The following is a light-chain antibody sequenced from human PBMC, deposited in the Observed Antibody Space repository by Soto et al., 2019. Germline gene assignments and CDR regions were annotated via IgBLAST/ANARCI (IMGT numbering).Light chain of an antibody. CDR3: QQYGSSSWT. CDR1: QSVSSIY. Sequence: EIVLTQSPGTLSLSPGERATLSCRASQSVSSIYLAWYQHKPGQAPRLLIYGASSRVTGIPDRFSGSGSGTDFTLTISRLEPEDFAVYYCQQYGSSSWTFGRGTTVEIK. J-gene: IGKJ1*01. CDR2: GAS. V-gene: IGKV3-20*01.